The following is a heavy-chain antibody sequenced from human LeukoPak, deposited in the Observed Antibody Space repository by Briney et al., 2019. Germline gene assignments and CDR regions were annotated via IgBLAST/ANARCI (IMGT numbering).Heavy chain of an antibody. V-gene: IGHV4-34*01. J-gene: IGHJ4*02. CDR3: ARRYSSGWSFDY. CDR2: INHSGST. Sequence: SETLSLTRAVYGGSFSGYYWSWIRQPPGKGLEWIGEINHSGSTNYNPSLKSRVTISVDTSKNQFSLKLSSVTAADTAVYYCARRYSSGWSFDYWGQGTLVTVSS. CDR1: GGSFSGYY. D-gene: IGHD6-19*01.